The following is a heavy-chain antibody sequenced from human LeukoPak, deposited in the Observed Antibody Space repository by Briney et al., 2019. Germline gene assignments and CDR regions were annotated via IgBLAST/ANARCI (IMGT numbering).Heavy chain of an antibody. V-gene: IGHV3-53*01. D-gene: IGHD2-8*01. Sequence: GGSLRLSCAASGFAVGGNYISWVRQAPGKGLEWVSIFYVDGRAFHAASVKGRFTMSRDTSKNTVDLQMNSLRAEDTAVYFCARDRRRLRGQNGDGDAFDIGGQGTRVTVSS. CDR2: FYVDGRA. J-gene: IGHJ3*02. CDR1: GFAVGGNY. CDR3: ARDRRRLRGQNGDGDAFDI.